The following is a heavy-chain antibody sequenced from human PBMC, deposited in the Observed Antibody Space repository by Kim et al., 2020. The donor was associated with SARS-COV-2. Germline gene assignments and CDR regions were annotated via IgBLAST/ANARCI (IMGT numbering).Heavy chain of an antibody. CDR2: IRSKANSYAT. CDR3: TRPVGYDSSGYEDY. D-gene: IGHD3-22*01. J-gene: IGHJ4*02. Sequence: GGSLRLSCAASGFTFSGSAMHWVRQASGKGLEWVGRIRSKANSYATAYAASVKGRFTISRDDSKNTAYLQMNSLKTEDTAVYYCTRPVGYDSSGYEDYWGQGTLVTVSS. V-gene: IGHV3-73*01. CDR1: GFTFSGSA.